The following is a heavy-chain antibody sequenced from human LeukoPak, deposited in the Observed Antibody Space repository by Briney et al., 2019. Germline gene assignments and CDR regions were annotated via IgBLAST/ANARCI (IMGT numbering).Heavy chain of an antibody. D-gene: IGHD3-10*01. CDR3: ARPMVRGYNYYYMDV. CDR2: INHSGST. CDR1: GGSFSGYY. J-gene: IGHJ6*03. Sequence: SETLSLTCAVYGGSFSGYYWSWIRQPPGKRLEWIGEINHSGSTNYNPSLKSRVTISVDTSKNQFSLKLSSVTAADTAVYYCARPMVRGYNYYYMDVWGKGTTVTVSS. V-gene: IGHV4-34*01.